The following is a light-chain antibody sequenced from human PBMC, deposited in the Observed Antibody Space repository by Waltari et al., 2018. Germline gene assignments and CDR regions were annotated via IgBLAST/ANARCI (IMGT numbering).Light chain of an antibody. CDR3: QQYVSLPAT. CDR1: QRVSKY. Sequence: VLTQSPGTLSLSPGDTAILSCRASQRVSKYLAWYQQKPGQAPRLLIFGASSRATGIPDRFSGSGSGTDLSLTISRVEPEDFAVYYCQQYVSLPATFGQGTKVEIE. V-gene: IGKV3-20*01. J-gene: IGKJ1*01. CDR2: GAS.